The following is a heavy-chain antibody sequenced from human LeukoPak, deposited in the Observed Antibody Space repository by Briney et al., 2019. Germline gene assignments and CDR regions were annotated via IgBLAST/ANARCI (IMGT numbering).Heavy chain of an antibody. J-gene: IGHJ4*02. CDR2: INPNSDGT. CDR1: GYTLTAYY. CDR3: ARLGYDILTGHYYFDY. V-gene: IGHV1-2*02. Sequence: ASVKVSCKASGYTLTAYYVHWVRQAPGQGLEWMGWINPNSDGTDCAQQFQGRVTMTRDTSINSAYMELSRLRSDDTAIYYCARLGYDILTGHYYFDYWGQGTLVTVSS. D-gene: IGHD3-9*01.